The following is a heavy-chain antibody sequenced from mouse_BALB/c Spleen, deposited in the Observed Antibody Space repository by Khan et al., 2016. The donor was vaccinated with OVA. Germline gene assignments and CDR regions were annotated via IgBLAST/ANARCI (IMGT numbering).Heavy chain of an antibody. J-gene: IGHJ3*01. D-gene: IGHD2-1*01. Sequence: QVLLQQSGAELVKPGASVKLSCKTSGYTFTSYWIQWVKQRPGQGLGWIGQIFPGTGTTYYNENFKGKATLTVDTSSSTAYMQLSSLTSEDSAVYFGARGYFGNYEFGYWGQGTLVTGSP. CDR1: GYTFTSYW. V-gene: IGHV1S132*01. CDR3: ARGYFGNYEFGY. CDR2: IFPGTGTT.